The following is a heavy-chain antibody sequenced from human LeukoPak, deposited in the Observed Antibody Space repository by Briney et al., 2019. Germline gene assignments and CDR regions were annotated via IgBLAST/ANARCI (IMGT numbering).Heavy chain of an antibody. J-gene: IGHJ4*02. D-gene: IGHD6-19*01. CDR2: ISGSGGGT. CDR1: GFTFSSYA. Sequence: QPGGSLRLSCAASGFTFSSYAMSWVRQAPGKGLEWVSAISGSGGGTYYADSVKGRFTISRDNSKNTLYLQMNSLRAEDTAVYYCAKGQQWLGKTFDYWGQGTLVTVSS. V-gene: IGHV3-23*01. CDR3: AKGQQWLGKTFDY.